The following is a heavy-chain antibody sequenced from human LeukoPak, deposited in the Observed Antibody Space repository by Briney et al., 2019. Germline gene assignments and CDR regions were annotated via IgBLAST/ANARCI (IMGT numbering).Heavy chain of an antibody. D-gene: IGHD3-10*01. CDR3: ARATASGSGRAYDH. Sequence: SETLSLTCAVYGESMTGHYWTWIRQPPGKRLEWIGEIHHSGDINSNPSLKNRVTMSIDMSKNQFSLKLKSVTAADTAVYYCARATASGSGRAYDHWAQGNLVPVSS. J-gene: IGHJ4*02. V-gene: IGHV4-34*01. CDR1: GESMTGHY. CDR2: IHHSGDI.